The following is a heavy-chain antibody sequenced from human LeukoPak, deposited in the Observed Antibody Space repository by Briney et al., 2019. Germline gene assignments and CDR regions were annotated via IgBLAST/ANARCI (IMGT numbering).Heavy chain of an antibody. Sequence: GGSLRLSCAASGFIFSSKSMNRVRQAPGKGLEWVSYISYGSGTIYYADSVKGRFTISRDNAKNSLYLQMNSLRDEDTAVYYCARDFSPGQRFYFDYWGQGTLVTVSS. CDR3: ARDFSPGQRFYFDY. CDR2: ISYGSGTI. J-gene: IGHJ4*02. V-gene: IGHV3-48*02. D-gene: IGHD6-25*01. CDR1: GFIFSSKS.